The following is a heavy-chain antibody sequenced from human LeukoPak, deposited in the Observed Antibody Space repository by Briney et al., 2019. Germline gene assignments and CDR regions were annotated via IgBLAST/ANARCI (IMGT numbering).Heavy chain of an antibody. Sequence: AGGTLRLSCAGSGFPFSSHGMNWVRQAPGKGLEWVSGISPGGPTYYADSVKGRFTISRDDSKNTLYLQMRNLRADDTAVYYCAKDGAWSRFDDWGQGTLVTVSS. CDR1: GFPFSSHG. D-gene: IGHD2-15*01. J-gene: IGHJ4*02. CDR3: AKDGAWSRFDD. CDR2: ISPGGPT. V-gene: IGHV3-23*01.